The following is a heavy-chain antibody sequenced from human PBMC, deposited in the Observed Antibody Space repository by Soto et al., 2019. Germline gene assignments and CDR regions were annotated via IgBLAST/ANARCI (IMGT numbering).Heavy chain of an antibody. J-gene: IGHJ5*02. CDR3: AKTMYYYDSSGYYPNWFDP. Sequence: PGGSLRLSCAASGFTFSSYAMSWVRQAPGKGLEWVSAISGSGGSTYYADSVKGQFTISRDNSKNTLYLQMNSLRAEDTAVYYCAKTMYYYDSSGYYPNWFDPWGQGTLVTVSS. D-gene: IGHD3-22*01. CDR1: GFTFSSYA. CDR2: ISGSGGST. V-gene: IGHV3-23*01.